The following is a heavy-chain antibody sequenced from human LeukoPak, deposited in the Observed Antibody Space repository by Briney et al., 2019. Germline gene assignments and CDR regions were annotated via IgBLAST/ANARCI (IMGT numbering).Heavy chain of an antibody. D-gene: IGHD3-10*02. Sequence: SETLSLTCTVSGGSISSSSHYWGWIRQPPGKGLEWIGSIYYSGTTAYNPSLKSRVTISVDASKNQFSLKLSSVTAADTAVYYCVRWQSGSMFHPPWGQGTLVTVSS. V-gene: IGHV4-39*01. CDR1: GGSISSSSHY. CDR2: IYYSGTT. J-gene: IGHJ5*02. CDR3: VRWQSGSMFHPP.